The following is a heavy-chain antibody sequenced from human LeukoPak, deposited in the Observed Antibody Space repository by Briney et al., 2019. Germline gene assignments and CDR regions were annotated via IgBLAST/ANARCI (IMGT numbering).Heavy chain of an antibody. D-gene: IGHD2-21*01. CDR3: AKKAAPVSAIRAGFDY. CDR2: ISYDGITN. J-gene: IGHJ4*02. Sequence: PGESLRLSCSASGFTFTNYGMHWVRQAPGKGLEWVAVISYDGITNYYADSVKGRFTVSRDNSENTLYLQMNSLRPDDTAVYYCAKKAAPVSAIRAGFDYWGQGTLVTVSS. CDR1: GFTFTNYG. V-gene: IGHV3-30*18.